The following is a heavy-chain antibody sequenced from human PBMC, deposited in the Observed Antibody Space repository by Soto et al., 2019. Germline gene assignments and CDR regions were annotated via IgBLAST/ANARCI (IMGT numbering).Heavy chain of an antibody. CDR1: GFTFSHYA. Sequence: QPQLVESGGGVVQPGRSLRLSCVVSGFTFSHYAMHWVRQAPGKGLEWVTSIQFDGSTKYYADSVKGRFTISRDNSKNTLFLQTESLRVEDTAVYYCAKAAGGSSRGPPERWGQGTLVTVSS. D-gene: IGHD1-26*01. J-gene: IGHJ4*02. CDR3: AKAAGGSSRGPPER. CDR2: IQFDGSTK. V-gene: IGHV3-30*18.